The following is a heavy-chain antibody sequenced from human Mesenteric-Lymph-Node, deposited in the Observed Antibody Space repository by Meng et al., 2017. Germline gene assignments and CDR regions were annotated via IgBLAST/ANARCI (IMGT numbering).Heavy chain of an antibody. Sequence: EAQLVESGGGLVTPGGSLRLSCAASGFTFSGYTMNWVRQAPGKGLEWVSSISGTGNYIYYTDSVKGRFTISRDNAKNSLFLQMNSLRAEDTAVYYCASSAAAGTSDYWGQGTLVTVSS. J-gene: IGHJ4*02. CDR3: ASSAAAGTSDY. CDR2: ISGTGNYI. CDR1: GFTFSGYT. V-gene: IGHV3-21*02. D-gene: IGHD6-13*01.